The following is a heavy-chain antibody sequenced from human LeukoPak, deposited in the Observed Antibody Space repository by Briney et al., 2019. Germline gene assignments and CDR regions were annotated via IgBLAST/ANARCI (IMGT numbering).Heavy chain of an antibody. V-gene: IGHV4-38-2*02. J-gene: IGHJ5*02. Sequence: PSETLPLTCTVSGYSISSGYYWGWIRRPPGKGLEWIGSIYHSGSTYYNPSLKSRVTISVDTSKNQFSLKLSSVTAADTAVYYCARDQGYYGSGSYYNSFWFDPWGQGTLVTVSS. CDR3: ARDQGYYGSGSYYNSFWFDP. D-gene: IGHD3-10*01. CDR1: GYSISSGYY. CDR2: IYHSGST.